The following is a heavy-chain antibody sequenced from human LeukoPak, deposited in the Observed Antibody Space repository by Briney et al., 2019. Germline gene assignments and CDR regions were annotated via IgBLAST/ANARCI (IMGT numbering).Heavy chain of an antibody. D-gene: IGHD3-22*01. CDR2: IIPILGIA. V-gene: IGHV1-69*04. J-gene: IGHJ4*02. CDR3: AKDQFPEGSGYYYFDY. CDR1: GGTFSSYA. Sequence: SVKVSCKASGGTFSSYAISWVRQAPGQGLEWMGRIIPILGIANYAQKFQGRVTITADKSTSTAYMELSSLRSEDTAVYYCAKDQFPEGSGYYYFDYWGQGTLVTVSS.